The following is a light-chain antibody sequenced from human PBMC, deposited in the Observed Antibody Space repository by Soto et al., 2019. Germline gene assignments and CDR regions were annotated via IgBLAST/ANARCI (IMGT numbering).Light chain of an antibody. V-gene: IGKV3-20*01. CDR2: HTS. CDR1: QIISTQS. J-gene: IGKJ2*01. CDR3: QRDY. Sequence: EIVLTQSPGTLSLSPGERATLSCKTSQIISTQSLAWYQHRPGQAPRLLIYHTSIRATGIPARFSGSGSGTDFTLTINRLEPEDFAVYYCQRDYFGQGTRLDIK.